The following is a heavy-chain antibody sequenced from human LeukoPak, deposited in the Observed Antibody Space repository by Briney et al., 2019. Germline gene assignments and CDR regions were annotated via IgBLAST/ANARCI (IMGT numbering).Heavy chain of an antibody. CDR3: AGAPMTTVHPNGY. V-gene: IGHV1-69*13. CDR1: GGTFSIYA. Sequence: SVKVSCKASGGTFSIYAISWVRQAPGQGLEWMGGIIPIFGTANYAQKFQGRVTITADESTSTAYMELSSLRSEDTAVYYCAGAPMTTVHPNGYWGQGTLVTVSS. CDR2: IIPIFGTA. D-gene: IGHD4-17*01. J-gene: IGHJ4*02.